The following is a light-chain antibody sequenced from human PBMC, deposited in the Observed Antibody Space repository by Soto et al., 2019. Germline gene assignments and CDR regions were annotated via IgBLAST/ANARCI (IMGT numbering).Light chain of an antibody. J-gene: IGLJ1*01. CDR1: SSNIGAGYD. V-gene: IGLV1-40*01. CDR2: GNS. CDR3: QSSDSSLSGCG. Sequence: QSVLTQPPSVSGAPGQRVTISCTGSSSNIGAGYDVHWYQQLPGTAPKLLIYGNSNRPSGVPDRFSGSKSGTSASLAITGLQAEDEADYYCQSSDSSLSGCGFGTGTKVTVL.